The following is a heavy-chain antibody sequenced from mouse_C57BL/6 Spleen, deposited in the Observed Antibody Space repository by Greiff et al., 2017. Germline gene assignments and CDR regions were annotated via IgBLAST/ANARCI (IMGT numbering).Heavy chain of an antibody. V-gene: IGHV1-82*01. CDR1: GYAFSSSW. D-gene: IGHD1-1*01. CDR2: IYPGDGDT. Sequence: VQRVESGPELVKPGASVKISCKASGYAFSSSWMNWVKQRPGKGLEWIGRIYPGDGDTNYNGKFKGKATLTADKSSSTAYMQLSSLTSEDSAVYFCARLGTTVTDWYFDVWGTGTTVTVSS. J-gene: IGHJ1*03. CDR3: ARLGTTVTDWYFDV.